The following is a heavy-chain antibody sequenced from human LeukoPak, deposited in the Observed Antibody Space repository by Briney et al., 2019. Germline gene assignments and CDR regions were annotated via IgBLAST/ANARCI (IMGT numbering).Heavy chain of an antibody. V-gene: IGHV3-23*01. CDR1: GFTFSSYA. J-gene: IGHJ6*03. Sequence: GGSLRLSCAASGFTFSSYAMSWVRQAPGKGLEWVSDINSSGDRTYYTDSVKGRFTISRDNSKNTLYLQVNSLRAEDTAIYYCAKNGDRGAYCTGGTCYPYFYYYMDVWGKGTTVTI. CDR3: AKNGDRGAYCTGGTCYPYFYYYMDV. D-gene: IGHD2-15*01. CDR2: INSSGDRT.